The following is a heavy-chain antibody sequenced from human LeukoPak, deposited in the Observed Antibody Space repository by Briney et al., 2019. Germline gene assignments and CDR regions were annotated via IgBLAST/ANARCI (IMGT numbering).Heavy chain of an antibody. Sequence: SLRLSCTASGFSVAVYAMSWVRHGPGQGLEWVGLIRSNTYRGTADYAASVEGRFTISRDDSNNIAYLQMNSLKSEDTAVYYCTRGLEGFTAYDDYWGQGTLVTVSS. CDR3: TRGLEGFTAYDDY. V-gene: IGHV3-49*04. J-gene: IGHJ4*02. D-gene: IGHD5-12*01. CDR1: GFSVAVYA. CDR2: IRSNTYRGTA.